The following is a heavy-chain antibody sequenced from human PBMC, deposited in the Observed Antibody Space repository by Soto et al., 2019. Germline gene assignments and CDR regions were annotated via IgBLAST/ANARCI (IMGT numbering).Heavy chain of an antibody. CDR3: ARLAGKDYDSSGYYYYYSGMDV. CDR2: ISSSGSTI. V-gene: IGHV3-11*01. D-gene: IGHD3-22*01. Sequence: QVQLVESGGGLVKPGGSLRLSCAASGFTFSDYYMSWIRQAPGKGLEWVSYISSSGSTIYYADSVKGRFTISSDNATNSLYLKMNSLRGEDTAVYYCARLAGKDYDSSGYYYYYSGMDVWGQGTTVTVS. J-gene: IGHJ6*02. CDR1: GFTFSDYY.